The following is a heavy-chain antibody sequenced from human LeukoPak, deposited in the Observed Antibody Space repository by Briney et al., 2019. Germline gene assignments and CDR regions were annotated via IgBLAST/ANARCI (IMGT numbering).Heavy chain of an antibody. J-gene: IGHJ3*02. Sequence: GGSLRLSCAASGFTFSSYSMNWVRQAPGKGLEWVSSISSSSSYIYYADSVKGRFTISRDNAKNSLYLQMNSLRAEDTAVYYCARDTAMILTGRGDAFDIWGQGTMVTVSS. V-gene: IGHV3-21*01. CDR2: ISSSSSYI. CDR3: ARDTAMILTGRGDAFDI. D-gene: IGHD5-18*01. CDR1: GFTFSSYS.